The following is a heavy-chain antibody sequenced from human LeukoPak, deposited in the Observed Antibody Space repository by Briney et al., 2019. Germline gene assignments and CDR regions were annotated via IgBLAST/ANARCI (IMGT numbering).Heavy chain of an antibody. V-gene: IGHV3-49*04. Sequence: PGRSLSLSCTASGFTFGDYAMSWVRQAPRKGQEWVGFIRSNAYGGTTNYAASMEERSTTLRNDSKDNVYLQMNSMRSDDTAVYYCNRDRVLSGAYYGALDIWGQGTKVTVS. CDR2: IRSNAYGGTT. CDR1: GFTFGDYA. D-gene: IGHD2/OR15-2a*01. CDR3: NRDRVLSGAYYGALDI. J-gene: IGHJ3*02.